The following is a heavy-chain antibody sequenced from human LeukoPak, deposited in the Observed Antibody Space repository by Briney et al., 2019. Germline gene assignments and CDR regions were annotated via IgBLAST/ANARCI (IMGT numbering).Heavy chain of an antibody. CDR1: GFTFSSYG. CDR2: IKFDGSEK. D-gene: IGHD3-3*01. CDR3: AKAELGVDTFFDY. Sequence: GGSLRLSCAASGFTFSSYGMHWVRQAPGKGLEWVANIKFDGSEKFYGDSVKGRFTISRDNAKNSLFLQMNSLRAEDTAFYYCAKAELGVDTFFDYWGQGTLVTVSS. J-gene: IGHJ4*02. V-gene: IGHV3-7*03.